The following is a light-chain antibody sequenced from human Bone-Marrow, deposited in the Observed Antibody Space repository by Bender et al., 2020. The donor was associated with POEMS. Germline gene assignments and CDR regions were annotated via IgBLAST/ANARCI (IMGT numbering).Light chain of an antibody. CDR1: TLPNQY. CDR3: QSADRGGTYVV. CDR2: KDN. Sequence: SYELTQPPSVSVSPGQTARITCSGETLPNQYGHWYQQRTGQAPVLVIYKDNERPSGIPERISGSRSGTIATLTISGVKAEDEADYYCQSADRGGTYVVFGGGTKLTVL. J-gene: IGLJ3*02. V-gene: IGLV3-25*03.